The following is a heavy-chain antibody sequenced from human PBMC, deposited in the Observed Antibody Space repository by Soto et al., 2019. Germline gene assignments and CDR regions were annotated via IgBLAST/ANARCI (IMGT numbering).Heavy chain of an antibody. CDR2: MNPNSGNT. Sequence: SVKVSCKAAGYTYTSYDINWVRQATGQGLEWMGWMNPNSGNTGYAQKFQGRVTMTRNTSISTAYMELRSLRSDDTAVYYCARVVSSWYAESMISAFDIWGQGTMVTVSS. V-gene: IGHV1-8*01. CDR1: GYTYTSYD. D-gene: IGHD6-13*01. J-gene: IGHJ3*02. CDR3: ARVVSSWYAESMISAFDI.